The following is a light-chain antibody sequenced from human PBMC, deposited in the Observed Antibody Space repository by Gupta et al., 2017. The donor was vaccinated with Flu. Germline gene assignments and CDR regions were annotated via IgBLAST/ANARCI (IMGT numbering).Light chain of an antibody. CDR3: QQYGSSPRS. Sequence: EIVLTQSPGTLFWSPGERATLSCRASQSVSSSYLAWYQQKPGQAPRLLIYGASSRATGIPDRFSGSRSGTDFTLTISRLEPEDFAVYYCQQYGSSPRSFGRGTKLEIK. CDR2: GAS. V-gene: IGKV3-20*01. CDR1: QSVSSSY. J-gene: IGKJ2*03.